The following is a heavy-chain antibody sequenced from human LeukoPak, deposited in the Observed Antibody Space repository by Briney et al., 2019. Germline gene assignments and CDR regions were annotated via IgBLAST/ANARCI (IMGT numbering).Heavy chain of an antibody. J-gene: IGHJ4*02. V-gene: IGHV4-34*01. CDR2: INHSGST. CDR3: ARGSPYSSSCYFDY. Sequence: SETLSLTCAVYGGSFSGYYWSWIRQPPGKGLEWIGEINHSGSTNYNPSLKSRVTISVDTSKNQFSLKLSSVTAADTAVYYCARGSPYSSSCYFDYWGQGTLVTVSS. D-gene: IGHD6-13*01. CDR1: GGSFSGYY.